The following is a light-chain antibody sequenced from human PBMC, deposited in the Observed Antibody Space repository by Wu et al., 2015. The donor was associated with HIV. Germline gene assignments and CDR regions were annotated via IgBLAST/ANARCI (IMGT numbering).Light chain of an antibody. CDR1: QNVSSTF. Sequence: EIVLTQSPATLSLSPGDRATLSCRASQNVSSTFFAWYQQIPGQVPRLLIYGASNRATGIPDRFSGSGSETDFTLTISRLEPEDFAVYYCQQYADSHITFGQGTRLEIK. CDR3: QQYADSHIT. CDR2: GAS. V-gene: IGKV3-20*01. J-gene: IGKJ5*01.